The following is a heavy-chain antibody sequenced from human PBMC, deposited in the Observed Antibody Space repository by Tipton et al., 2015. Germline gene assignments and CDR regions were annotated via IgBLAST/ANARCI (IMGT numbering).Heavy chain of an antibody. CDR3: ARDRDIVVVTGRGWFDP. CDR2: IIPIFGRG. V-gene: IGHV1-69*01. J-gene: IGHJ5*02. CDR1: GGTFSSYV. Sequence: QSGAEVKKPGSSVKVSCKASGGTFSSYVISWVRQAPGQGLEWMGGIIPIFGRGNYARKFQGRLTITADESTTTVYMELSSLTSDDTALYYCARDRDIVVVTGRGWFDPWGQGTLVTVSS. D-gene: IGHD2-21*02.